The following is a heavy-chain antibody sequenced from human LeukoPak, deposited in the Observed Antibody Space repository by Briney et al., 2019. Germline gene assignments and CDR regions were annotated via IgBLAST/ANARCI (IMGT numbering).Heavy chain of an antibody. V-gene: IGHV1-18*01. Sequence: ASVKVSCKASGYTFTSYGISWVRQAPGQGLEWMGWISAYNGNTNYAQKLQGRVTMTTDTSTSTAYMELRSLRSDDTAVYYCARDRTYQLPYGSGGYWGQGTLVTVSS. J-gene: IGHJ4*02. CDR2: ISAYNGNT. CDR1: GYTFTSYG. D-gene: IGHD2-2*01. CDR3: ARDRTYQLPYGSGGY.